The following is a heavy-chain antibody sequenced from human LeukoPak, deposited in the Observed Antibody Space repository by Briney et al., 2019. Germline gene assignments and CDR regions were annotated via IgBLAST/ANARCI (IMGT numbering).Heavy chain of an antibody. Sequence: SVTLSCKASGGTFSSYAISWVRQAPGQGLEWIGGIIPIFGTANYAQKFQGRVTITADESTSTAYMELSSLRSEYTAVYYCARELDDSSGGIDYWGQGTLVTVSS. D-gene: IGHD3-22*01. J-gene: IGHJ4*02. CDR2: IIPIFGTA. CDR1: GGTFSSYA. V-gene: IGHV1-69*13. CDR3: ARELDDSSGGIDY.